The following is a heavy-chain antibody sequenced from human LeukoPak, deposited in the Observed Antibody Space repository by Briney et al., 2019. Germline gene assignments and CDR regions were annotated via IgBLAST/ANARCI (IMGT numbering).Heavy chain of an antibody. CDR3: ARDSRIATPSLGY. CDR2: LNPNSGGT. J-gene: IGHJ4*02. Sequence: GASVKVSCKASGYTFTDYYMHWVRQAPGQGLEWMGWLNPNSGGTNYAQKFQGRVTMTRDTSISTAYMELSRLRSDDTAMYYCARDSRIATPSLGYRGQGTLVTVSS. CDR1: GYTFTDYY. V-gene: IGHV1-2*02. D-gene: IGHD6-13*01.